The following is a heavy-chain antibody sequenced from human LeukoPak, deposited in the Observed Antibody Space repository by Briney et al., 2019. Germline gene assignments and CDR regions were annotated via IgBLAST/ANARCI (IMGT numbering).Heavy chain of an antibody. V-gene: IGHV3-21*01. J-gene: IGHJ4*02. CDR3: ARDQSSRYYDFWSGYYVPRYFDY. CDR2: IGATQTYI. CDR1: GFTFATYT. Sequence: PGGSLRLSCTGAGFTFATYTFNWVRQAPGKGLEWVASIGATQTYIYYADSVKGRFTISRDNAKNSLYLQMNSLRAEDTAVYYCARDQSSRYYDFWSGYYVPRYFDYWGQGTLVTVSS. D-gene: IGHD3-3*01.